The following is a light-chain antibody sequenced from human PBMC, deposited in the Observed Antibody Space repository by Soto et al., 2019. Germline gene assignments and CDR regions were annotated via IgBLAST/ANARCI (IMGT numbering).Light chain of an antibody. J-gene: IGLJ3*02. CDR3: AAWDDSSWV. CDR2: RNN. Sequence: QSALTQPPSASGTPGQRVTISCSGSSSNIGSNYVYWYQQLPGTAPKLLIYRNNQRPSGVPDRFSGSKSGTSASRAISGLRSEDEDDYYCAAWDDSSWVFGGGTQLTVL. CDR1: SSNIGSNY. V-gene: IGLV1-47*01.